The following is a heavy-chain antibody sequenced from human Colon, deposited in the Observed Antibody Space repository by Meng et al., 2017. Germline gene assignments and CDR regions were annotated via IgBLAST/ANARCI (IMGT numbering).Heavy chain of an antibody. D-gene: IGHD4-17*01. Sequence: QVHLQELRTGLVQPSQTLFLTCTVSGGSISSGDYYWSWIRQPPGKGLEWIGYIYSSGSTYYNPSLKSRVTISVDTSKNQFSLKLSSVTAADTAVYYCARGPTTYFDYWGQGTLVTVSS. J-gene: IGHJ4*02. CDR3: ARGPTTYFDY. V-gene: IGHV4-30-4*01. CDR2: IYSSGST. CDR1: GGSISSGDYY.